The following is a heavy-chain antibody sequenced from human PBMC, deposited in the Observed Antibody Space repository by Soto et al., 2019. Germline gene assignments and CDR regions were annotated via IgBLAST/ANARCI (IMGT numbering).Heavy chain of an antibody. CDR2: INAGNGNT. D-gene: IGHD6-19*01. CDR1: GYTFTSYA. J-gene: IGHJ4*02. CDR3: ARDLGYSSGWLSYYFDY. V-gene: IGHV1-3*01. Sequence: ASVKVSCKASGYTFTSYAMHWVRQAPGQRLEWMGWINAGNGNTKYSQKFQGRVTITRDTPASTAYMELSSLRSEDTAVYYCARDLGYSSGWLSYYFDYWGQGTLVTVSS.